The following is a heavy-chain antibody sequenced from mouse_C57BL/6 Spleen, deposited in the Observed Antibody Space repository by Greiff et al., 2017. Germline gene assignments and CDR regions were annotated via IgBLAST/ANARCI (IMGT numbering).Heavy chain of an antibody. J-gene: IGHJ4*01. CDR3: ARGDYEYDDGGYYAMDY. CDR1: GYTFTSYW. CDR2: IDPSDSYT. D-gene: IGHD2-4*01. Sequence: VQLQQPGAELVMPGASVKLSCKASGYTFTSYWMHWVQPRPGQGLEWIGEIDPSDSYTNSTHKFKGKSTLTVDKSSRTAYMQLSSLTAEESADYYWARGDYEYDDGGYYAMDYWGQGTSVTVSS. V-gene: IGHV1-69*01.